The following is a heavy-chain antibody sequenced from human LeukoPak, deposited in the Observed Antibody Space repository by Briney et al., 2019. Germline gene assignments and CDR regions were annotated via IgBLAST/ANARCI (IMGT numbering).Heavy chain of an antibody. J-gene: IGHJ4*02. Sequence: GGSLRLSCAASGFTFSNAWMSRVRQAPGKGLEWVGRIKSKTDGGTTDYAAPVKGRFTISRDDSKNTLYLQMNSLKTEDTAVYYCTTAYYDFWSGYYRFDYWGQGTLVTVSS. CDR3: TTAYYDFWSGYYRFDY. V-gene: IGHV3-15*01. CDR1: GFTFSNAW. CDR2: IKSKTDGGTT. D-gene: IGHD3-3*01.